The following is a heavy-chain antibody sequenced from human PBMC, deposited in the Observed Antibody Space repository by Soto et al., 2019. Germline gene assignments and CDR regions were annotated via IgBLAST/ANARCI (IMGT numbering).Heavy chain of an antibody. V-gene: IGHV3-72*01. CDR1: GFTLSDHY. CDR2: TRSKDNSYYT. J-gene: IGHJ6*02. CDR3: ARVGTSIYYSYGMDV. Sequence: EVQLVESGGGVVQPGGSLRLSCATSGFTLSDHYMDWVRQAPGKGLEWVGRTRSKDNSYYTEYAASVKGRLSISRDESKNSLYLQMSSLKTEDTAVYYCARVGTSIYYSYGMDVWCQGTPVSVSS.